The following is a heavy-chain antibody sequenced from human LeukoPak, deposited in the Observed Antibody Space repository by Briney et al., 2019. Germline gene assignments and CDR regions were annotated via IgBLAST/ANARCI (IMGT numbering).Heavy chain of an antibody. CDR3: ARGMYSSGWDDAFDI. CDR2: ISYDGSNK. D-gene: IGHD6-19*01. J-gene: IGHJ3*02. V-gene: IGHV3-30-3*01. Sequence: GRSLRLSCAASGFTFSGYAMHWVRQAPGKGLEWVAVISYDGSNKYYADSVKGRFTISRDNSKNTLYLQMNSLRAEDTAVYYCARGMYSSGWDDAFDIWGQGTMVTVSS. CDR1: GFTFSGYA.